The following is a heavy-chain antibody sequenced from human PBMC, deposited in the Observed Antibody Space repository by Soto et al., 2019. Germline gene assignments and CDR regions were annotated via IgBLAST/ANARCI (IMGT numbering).Heavy chain of an antibody. CDR2: IGGSGRTT. D-gene: IGHD3-22*01. J-gene: IGHJ4*02. CDR1: GFTFSSYA. Sequence: GGSLRLSCAASGFTFSSYAMSWVRQAPGKGLEWVSGIGGSGRTTYYADSVKGRFTISRDNSNNTLFLQMNSLRAEDTAVYCCAKSRYSDSSGDFYDYWGQGTLVTVSS. V-gene: IGHV3-23*01. CDR3: AKSRYSDSSGDFYDY.